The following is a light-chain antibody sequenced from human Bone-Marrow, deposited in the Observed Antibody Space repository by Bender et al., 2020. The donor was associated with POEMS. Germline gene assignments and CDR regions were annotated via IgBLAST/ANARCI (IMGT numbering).Light chain of an antibody. CDR1: NSNIGGNP. V-gene: IGLV1-44*01. J-gene: IGLJ3*02. CDR3: STWDDSLNGWV. Sequence: QSILTQAPSASGTPGQRVTISCSGSNSNIGGNPVNWYQQLPGTAPKLLIFNNDQRPSGVPDRMSASKSGTSASLAISGLQSEDEADYYCSTWDDSLNGWVFGGGTKLTVL. CDR2: NND.